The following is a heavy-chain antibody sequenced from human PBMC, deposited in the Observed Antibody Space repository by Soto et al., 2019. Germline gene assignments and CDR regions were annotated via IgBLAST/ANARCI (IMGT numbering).Heavy chain of an antibody. CDR3: AKDHLPVGDYYYGVDV. CDR2: ISGSGRMT. J-gene: IGHJ6*02. Sequence: PGGSLRLSCAASGFSFRNFAMTWVRQAPGKGLEWVSGISGSGRMTYYADSVKGRFTVSRDTSQNTLRLEMDSLRAEDTALYYCAKDHLPVGDYYYGVDVWGQGTTVTVSS. D-gene: IGHD1-26*01. V-gene: IGHV3-23*01. CDR1: GFSFRNFA.